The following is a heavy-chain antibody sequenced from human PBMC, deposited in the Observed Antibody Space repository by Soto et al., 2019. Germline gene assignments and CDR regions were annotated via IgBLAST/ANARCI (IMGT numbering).Heavy chain of an antibody. CDR3: AARPRGLSYYFGS. Sequence: QITLKESGPTLVKPTQTLTLTCTFSGFSLTTRGVGVGWIRQPPGQALEWLALIYWDDDEGYSPSRKSRRTITKDTSKSQRVLTMNNMDPVDTATYYYAARPRGLSYYFGSRGQGTLDTVSS. V-gene: IGHV2-5*02. CDR1: GFSLTTRGVG. J-gene: IGHJ4*02. D-gene: IGHD3-10*01. CDR2: IYWDDDE.